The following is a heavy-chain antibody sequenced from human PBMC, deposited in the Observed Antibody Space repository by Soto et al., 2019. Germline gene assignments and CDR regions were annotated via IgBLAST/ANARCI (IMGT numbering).Heavy chain of an antibody. CDR1: GVSVSSRSYS. CDR2: IYNSGST. J-gene: IGHJ4*02. D-gene: IGHD6-13*01. CDR3: ARHERYSSSWTYFDY. Sequence: SETLSLTCTVSGVSVSSRSYSWTWIRQSPGKGLEWIGYIYNSGSTNYNPSLKSRVTISVDTSKNQFSLKLNSVTAADTAVYYCARHERYSSSWTYFDYWGQGTLVTVSS. V-gene: IGHV4-61*01.